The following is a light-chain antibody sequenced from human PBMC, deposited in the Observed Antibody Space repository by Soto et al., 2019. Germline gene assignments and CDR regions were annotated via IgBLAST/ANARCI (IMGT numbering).Light chain of an antibody. CDR1: QSISNN. Sequence: EVVMTQSPATLSVSPGERATLSCRASQSISNNLAWYQQKPGQGPRLLIYGASTRATGIPARFSGSGSGTEFTLTISSLQSEDFGVYYCQQYNNWPPVTFGQGTRLEIK. J-gene: IGKJ5*01. V-gene: IGKV3-15*01. CDR2: GAS. CDR3: QQYNNWPPVT.